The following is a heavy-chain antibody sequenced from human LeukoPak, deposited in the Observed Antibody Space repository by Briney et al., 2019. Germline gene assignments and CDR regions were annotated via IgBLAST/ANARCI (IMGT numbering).Heavy chain of an antibody. D-gene: IGHD3-22*01. CDR2: IARDTTYM. CDR3: ARDYYDSSASATFDY. J-gene: IGHJ4*02. Sequence: GALRLSWAAPKINFSYHLITLGRPAPGEGLEWGSFIARDTTYMEYADSVKGRFSVSRDNAKNSVFLEMKSLRADDTAVYFCARDYYDSSASATFDYWGRGTLVTVSS. CDR1: KINFSYHL. V-gene: IGHV3-21*05.